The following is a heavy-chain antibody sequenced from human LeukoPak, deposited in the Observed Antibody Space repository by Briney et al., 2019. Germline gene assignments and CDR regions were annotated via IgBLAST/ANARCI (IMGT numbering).Heavy chain of an antibody. D-gene: IGHD3-10*01. CDR1: GGSFSGYY. CDR2: IYTSGST. CDR3: ARGAYHYGSGSYYFDY. J-gene: IGHJ4*02. Sequence: SETLSLTCAVYGGSFSGYYWSWIRQAPGKGLEWIGRIYTSGSTNYNPSLKSRVTMSADTSKNQFSLKLSSVTAADTAVYYCARGAYHYGSGSYYFDYWGQGILVTVSS. V-gene: IGHV4-59*10.